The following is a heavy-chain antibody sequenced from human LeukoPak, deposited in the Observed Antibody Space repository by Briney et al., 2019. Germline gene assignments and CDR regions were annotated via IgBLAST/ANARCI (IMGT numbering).Heavy chain of an antibody. J-gene: IGHJ6*03. Sequence: SETLSLTCAVYGGSFSGYYWSWIRQPPGKGLEWIGEINHSGSTNYNPSLKSRVTISVDTSKNQFSLKLSSVTAADTAVYYCARGLVKRGGASSYYYMDVWGKGTTVTVSS. CDR2: INHSGST. V-gene: IGHV4-34*01. CDR3: ARGLVKRGGASSYYYMDV. CDR1: GGSFSGYY. D-gene: IGHD2-2*01.